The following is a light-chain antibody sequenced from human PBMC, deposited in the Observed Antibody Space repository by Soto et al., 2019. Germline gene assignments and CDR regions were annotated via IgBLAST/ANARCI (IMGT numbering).Light chain of an antibody. CDR1: ASDFGGYNY. J-gene: IGLJ1*01. Sequence: QSVRRQPASLSGSPGQPITISCPGTASDFGGYNYVSWYQQHPGKAPKLMIHAVSNRPSGISSRFSGSKSGNTASLTISGLQSEDEADYFCCSYTSSSTLGVFGTGTKGTVL. CDR3: CSYTSSSTLGV. V-gene: IGLV2-14*01. CDR2: AVS.